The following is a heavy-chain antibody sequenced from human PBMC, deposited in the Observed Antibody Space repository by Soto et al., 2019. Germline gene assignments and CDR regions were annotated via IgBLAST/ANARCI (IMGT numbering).Heavy chain of an antibody. CDR2: ISSDGSGT. J-gene: IGHJ4*02. D-gene: IGHD3-16*01. CDR1: GFTFSSCA. V-gene: IGHV3-64*07. CDR3: TRAPSLPRLIDY. Sequence: EVQLVQSGGGLAQPGESLRLSCVASGFTFSSCAMHWVRQAPGKGPEYVSAISSDGSGTYYAASVKGRFSISRDNSKNTLFLHMGCLRPEDTAVYYCTRAPSLPRLIDYWGQGTLVTVSS.